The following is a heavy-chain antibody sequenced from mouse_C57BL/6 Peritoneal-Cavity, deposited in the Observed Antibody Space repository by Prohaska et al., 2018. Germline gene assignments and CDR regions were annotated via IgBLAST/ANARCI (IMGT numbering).Heavy chain of an antibody. CDR3: AREGSNDGFAY. Sequence: QVQLQQPGAELVRPGSSVKLSCKASGYTFTSYWMHWVKQRPIQGLEWIGNIDPSESETHYNQKVKDKATLTVDKSSSTAYMQLSSLTSEDSAVYYCAREGSNDGFAYWGQGTLVTVSA. D-gene: IGHD2-12*01. CDR2: IDPSESET. CDR1: GYTFTSYW. V-gene: IGHV1-52*01. J-gene: IGHJ3*01.